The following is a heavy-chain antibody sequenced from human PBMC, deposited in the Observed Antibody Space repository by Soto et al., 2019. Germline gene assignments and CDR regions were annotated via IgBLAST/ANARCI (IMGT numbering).Heavy chain of an antibody. D-gene: IGHD3-16*01. J-gene: IGHJ4*02. V-gene: IGHV3-23*01. CDR3: AKAYFVWSSEQPYYFDY. Sequence: EVQLLDSGGGLVQPGGSLRLSCAASGFTFSNYAMTWVRQGPGKGLEWVSGISGSGGRSYYADSVKGRFTISRDNSKITLYLQMNRLRAEDPAVYYCAKAYFVWSSEQPYYFDYWGQGTLVTVSS. CDR1: GFTFSNYA. CDR2: ISGSGGRS.